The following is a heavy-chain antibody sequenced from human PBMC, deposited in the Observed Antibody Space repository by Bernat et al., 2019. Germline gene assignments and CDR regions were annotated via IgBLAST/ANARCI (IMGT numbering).Heavy chain of an antibody. CDR2: IHSGGNT. J-gene: IGHJ4*02. V-gene: IGHV3-53*01. CDR1: GFTVSGNY. D-gene: IGHD5-12*01. Sequence: EVQLVESGGGLIQPGGSLRLSCAASGFTVSGNYLSWVRQAPGKGLEWVSVIHSGGNTYYADSVKGRFTISRDNSKNTLYLQMHSLRAEDTAVYYCARVPAGYSGYDSGYWGQGTLVTVSS. CDR3: ARVPAGYSGYDSGY.